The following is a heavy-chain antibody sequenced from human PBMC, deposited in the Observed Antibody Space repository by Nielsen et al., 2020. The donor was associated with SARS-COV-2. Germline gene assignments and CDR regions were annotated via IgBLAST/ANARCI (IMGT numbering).Heavy chain of an antibody. V-gene: IGHV3-11*05. CDR3: ARVAGTPPVSYSYFDL. Sequence: GESLKISCGASGFTISDYYMSWIRQAPGKGLEWVAQMSGSSSYIHYADSVKGRYTISKDSAKNSLYLQMNSLRAEDTAVYYCARVAGTPPVSYSYFDLWGRGTLVTVSS. CDR1: GFTISDYY. J-gene: IGHJ2*01. D-gene: IGHD6-19*01. CDR2: MSGSSSYI.